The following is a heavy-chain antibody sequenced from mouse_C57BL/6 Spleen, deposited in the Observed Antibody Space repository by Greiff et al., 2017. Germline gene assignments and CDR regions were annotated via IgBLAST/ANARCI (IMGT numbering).Heavy chain of an antibody. CDR2: ISSGGDYI. V-gene: IGHV5-9-1*02. Sequence: EVQGVESGEGLVKPGGSLKLSCAASGFTFSSYAMSWVRQTPEKRLEWVAYISSGGDYIYYADTVKGRFTISRDNARNTLYLQMSSLKSEDTAMYYCTRDGLGPWFAYWGQGTLVTVSA. CDR3: TRDGLGPWFAY. CDR1: GFTFSSYA. J-gene: IGHJ3*01. D-gene: IGHD2-3*01.